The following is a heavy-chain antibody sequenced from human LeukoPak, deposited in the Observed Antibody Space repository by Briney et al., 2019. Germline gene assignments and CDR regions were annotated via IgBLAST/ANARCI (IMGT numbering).Heavy chain of an antibody. CDR3: ARDTPGEESH. V-gene: IGHV3-7*01. D-gene: IGHD2-2*01. CDR2: IKQDGSEE. CDR1: GFTFSAYW. J-gene: IGHJ4*02. Sequence: GGSLRLSCSASGFTFSAYWMSWVRQAPGKGLEWVANIKQDGSEEHYVDSVKGRFTISRDNAKNSLYLQMNSLRAEDTAAYYCARDTPGEESHWGQGTLVAVST.